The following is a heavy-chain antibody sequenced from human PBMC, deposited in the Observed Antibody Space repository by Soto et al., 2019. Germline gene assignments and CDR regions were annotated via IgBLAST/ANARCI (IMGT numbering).Heavy chain of an antibody. J-gene: IGHJ6*02. D-gene: IGHD3-10*01. Sequence: GGSLRLSCAASGFTFSSYAMHWVRQAPGKGLEWVAVISYDGSNKYYADSVKGRFTISRDNSKNTLYLQMNSLRAEDTAVYYCARGAGGRKDYYYYGMDVWGQGTTVTVSS. CDR1: GFTFSSYA. CDR2: ISYDGSNK. CDR3: ARGAGGRKDYYYYGMDV. V-gene: IGHV3-30-3*01.